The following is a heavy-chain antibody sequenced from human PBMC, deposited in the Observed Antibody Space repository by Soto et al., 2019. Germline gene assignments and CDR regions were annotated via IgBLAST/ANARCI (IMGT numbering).Heavy chain of an antibody. CDR3: ARAHYYDSSGYRLHFDY. Sequence: PSETLSLTCTVSGGSISGYYWSWIRQSPGKGLEWIGNIYYSGSTIYNPSLKSRVAISVDTSKNQFSLKLRSVTAADTAVYYCARAHYYDSSGYRLHFDYWGQGTLVTVS. V-gene: IGHV4-59*01. CDR2: IYYSGST. D-gene: IGHD3-22*01. J-gene: IGHJ4*02. CDR1: GGSISGYY.